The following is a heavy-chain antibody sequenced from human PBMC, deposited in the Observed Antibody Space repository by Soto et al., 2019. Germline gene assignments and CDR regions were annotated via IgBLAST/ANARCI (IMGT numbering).Heavy chain of an antibody. D-gene: IGHD3-9*01. V-gene: IGHV1-18*01. CDR1: GYTFTSYG. J-gene: IGHJ6*02. CDR2: ISAYDGNT. CDR3: ARDQHVLRYFDWLTHYYYYGMDV. Sequence: ASVKVSCKASGYTFTSYGISWVRQAPGQGLEWMGWISAYDGNTNYAQKLQGRVTMTTDTSTSTAYMELRSLRSDDTAVYYCARDQHVLRYFDWLTHYYYYGMDVWGQGTTVPVSS.